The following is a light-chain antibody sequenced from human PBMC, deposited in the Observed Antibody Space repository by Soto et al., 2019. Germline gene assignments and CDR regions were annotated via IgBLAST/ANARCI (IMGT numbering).Light chain of an antibody. CDR1: SSDVGSYNL. V-gene: IGLV2-23*03. CDR2: EGS. J-gene: IGLJ2*01. Sequence: QSALTQPASVSGSPGQSITISCTGTSSDVGSYNLVSWYQQHPGKAPKLMIYEGSKRPSGVSNRFSGSKSGNTASLTISGLQAEDEAYYYCCSYAGSSTFGVFGGGTKGTVL. CDR3: CSYAGSSTFGV.